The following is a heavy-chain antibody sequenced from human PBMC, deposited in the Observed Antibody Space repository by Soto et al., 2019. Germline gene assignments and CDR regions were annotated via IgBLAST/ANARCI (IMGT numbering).Heavy chain of an antibody. V-gene: IGHV3-30-3*01. J-gene: IGHJ4*02. D-gene: IGHD3-22*01. CDR1: VFTFNNYA. CDR3: ARDHYYDSSGFNDY. CDR2: ISNDGSTE. Sequence: PGGSLRLSCAASVFTFNNYAMHWVRQAPGKGLEWVAIISNDGSTEDYADSVKGRFSISRDNSENTLSLQMNSLKAEDTAVYYCARDHYYDSSGFNDYWGQGTLVTVSS.